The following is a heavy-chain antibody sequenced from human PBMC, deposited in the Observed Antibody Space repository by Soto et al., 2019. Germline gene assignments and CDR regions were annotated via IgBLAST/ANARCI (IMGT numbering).Heavy chain of an antibody. D-gene: IGHD6-13*01. CDR2: IYHSGST. J-gene: IGHJ4*02. Sequence: SETLSLTCAVSGGSISSSNWWSWVRQPPGKGLEWIGEIYHSGSTNYNPSLKSRVTISVDKSKNQFSLKLSSVTAADTAVYYCARTSISAAAGTVDYWGQGTLVTVSS. V-gene: IGHV4-4*02. CDR3: ARTSISAAAGTVDY. CDR1: GGSISSSNW.